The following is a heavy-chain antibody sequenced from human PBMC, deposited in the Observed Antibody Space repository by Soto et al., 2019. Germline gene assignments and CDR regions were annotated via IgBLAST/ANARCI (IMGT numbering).Heavy chain of an antibody. CDR2: IDPSDSYT. CDR1: GYSFTSYW. D-gene: IGHD6-13*01. V-gene: IGHV5-10-1*01. J-gene: IGHJ6*02. Sequence: GESLKISCKGSGYSFTSYWISWVRQMPGKGLEWMGRIDPSDSYTNYSPSFQGHVTISADKSISTAYLQWSSLKASDTAMYYCARNVYSSSWYAGYYYYYGMDVWGQGTTVTVS. CDR3: ARNVYSSSWYAGYYYYYGMDV.